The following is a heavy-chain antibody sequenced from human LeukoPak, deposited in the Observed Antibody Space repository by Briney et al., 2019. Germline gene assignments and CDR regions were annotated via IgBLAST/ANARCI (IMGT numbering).Heavy chain of an antibody. CDR3: ARDVVGAPTNSYYMDV. V-gene: IGHV1-69*05. Sequence: SVKVSCKASGGTFNRYTLNWVRQAPGQGLEWVGGISPLFGSAKYAQKLQGRVTMTTDTSTSTAYMELRSLRSDDTAVYYCARDVVGAPTNSYYMDVWGKGTTVTVSS. J-gene: IGHJ6*03. CDR2: ISPLFGSA. CDR1: GGTFNRYT. D-gene: IGHD1-26*01.